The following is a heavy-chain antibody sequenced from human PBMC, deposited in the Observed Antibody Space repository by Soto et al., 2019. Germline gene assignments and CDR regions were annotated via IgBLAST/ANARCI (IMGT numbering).Heavy chain of an antibody. CDR1: GYSISSGYY. D-gene: IGHD3-10*01. J-gene: IGHJ6*02. V-gene: IGHV4-38-2*01. CDR3: ARYRAGGYYGMGV. Sequence: LSLTCAVSGYSISSGYYWGWIRQPPGKGLEWIGSIYHSGSTYYNPSLKSRVTISVDTSKNQFSLKLSSVTAADTAVYYCARYRAGGYYGMGVWGQGTTVTVSS. CDR2: IYHSGST.